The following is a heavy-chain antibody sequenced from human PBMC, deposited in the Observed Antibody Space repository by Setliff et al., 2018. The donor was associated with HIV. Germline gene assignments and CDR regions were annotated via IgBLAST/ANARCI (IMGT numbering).Heavy chain of an antibody. CDR1: GYPFSGYG. J-gene: IGHJ4*02. CDR3: ARPGGSYGDYGWYLRF. Sequence: ASVKVSCQASGYPFSGYGISWVRQAPGQGLAWMGWISAYSGDTNYAQKFQGRLTMTTDTSTSPAYMELRRLRSDDTAMYYCARPGGSYGDYGWYLRFWGQGTLVTVSS. D-gene: IGHD4-17*01. CDR2: ISAYSGDT. V-gene: IGHV1-18*01.